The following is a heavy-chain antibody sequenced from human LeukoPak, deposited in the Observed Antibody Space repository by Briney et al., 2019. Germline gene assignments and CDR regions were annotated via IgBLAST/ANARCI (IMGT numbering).Heavy chain of an antibody. Sequence: GGSLRLSCAASGFTFSSYAMSWVRQAPGKGLEWVSAIGGSGGSTYYADSVKGRFTISRDNPKKTLYLQMNSLRAEDTAVYYCARDPSAGYYDSSGYLFDYWGQGTLVTVSS. CDR1: GFTFSSYA. CDR2: IGGSGGST. J-gene: IGHJ4*02. V-gene: IGHV3-23*01. CDR3: ARDPSAGYYDSSGYLFDY. D-gene: IGHD3-22*01.